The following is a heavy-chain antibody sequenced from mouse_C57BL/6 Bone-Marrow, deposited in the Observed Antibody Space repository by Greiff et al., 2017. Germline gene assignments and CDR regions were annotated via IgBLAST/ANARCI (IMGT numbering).Heavy chain of an antibody. Sequence: EVHLVESGGGLVKPGGSLKLSCAASGFTFSSYAMSWVRQTPEKRLECVATISDGGSYTYYPDNVKGRFTISRDNAKNNLYLQMSHLKSEDTAMYYCARDRTTGGAFAYWGQGTLVTVSA. CDR2: ISDGGSYT. V-gene: IGHV5-4*01. D-gene: IGHD2-12*01. CDR3: ARDRTTGGAFAY. J-gene: IGHJ3*01. CDR1: GFTFSSYA.